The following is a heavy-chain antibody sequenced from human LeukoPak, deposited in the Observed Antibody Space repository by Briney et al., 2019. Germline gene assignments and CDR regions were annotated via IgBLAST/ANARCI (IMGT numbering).Heavy chain of an antibody. J-gene: IGHJ3*02. D-gene: IGHD2-15*01. CDR3: GRGQQPKYCSGGSCYSDHDAFDI. V-gene: IGHV4-4*02. CDR2: IYHSGST. Sequence: PSGTLSLTCAVSGVSISSSNLWSWVRQPPGKGLEWNGEIYHSGSTNYNPSLKSRVTISVDKSKIQFSLKLSSVTAADTDVYYCGRGQQPKYCSGGSCYSDHDAFDIWGQGTMVTVSS. CDR1: GVSISSSNL.